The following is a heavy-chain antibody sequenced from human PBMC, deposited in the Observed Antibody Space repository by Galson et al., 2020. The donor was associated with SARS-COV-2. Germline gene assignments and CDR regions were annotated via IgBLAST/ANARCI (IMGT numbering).Heavy chain of an antibody. V-gene: IGHV3-48*04. Sequence: GGSLRLSCAASGFTFSSYSMNWVRQAPGKGLEWVSYISSSSSTIYYADSVKGRFTISRDNAKNSLYLQMNSLRAEDTAVYYCARVGYGAAAGGFDYWGQGTLVTVSS. CDR1: GFTFSSYS. D-gene: IGHD6-13*01. J-gene: IGHJ4*02. CDR2: ISSSSSTI. CDR3: ARVGYGAAAGGFDY.